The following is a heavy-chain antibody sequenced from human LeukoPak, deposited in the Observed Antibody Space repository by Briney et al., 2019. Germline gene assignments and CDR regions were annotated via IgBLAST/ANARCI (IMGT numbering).Heavy chain of an antibody. J-gene: IGHJ4*02. CDR2: IYTSGST. CDR1: GGSISSGNYY. D-gene: IGHD4-23*01. CDR3: ARDKGYGGSPFDY. Sequence: PSQTLSLTCTVSGGSISSGNYYWSWIRQPAGKGLEWIGRIYTSGSTNYSPSLKSRVTISVDTSKNQFSLKLSSVTAADTAVYYCARDKGYGGSPFDYWGQGTLVTVSS. V-gene: IGHV4-61*02.